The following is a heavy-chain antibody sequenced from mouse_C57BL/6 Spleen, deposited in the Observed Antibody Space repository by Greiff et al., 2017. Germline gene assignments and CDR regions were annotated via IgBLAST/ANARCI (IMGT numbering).Heavy chain of an antibody. Sequence: DVKLVESGGGLVKPGGSLKLSCAASGFTFSDYGMHWVRQAPEKGLEWVAYISSGSSTIYYADTVKGRFTISRDNAKNTLFLQMTSLRSEDTAMYYCARGGYYVSYYFDYWGQGTTLTVSS. J-gene: IGHJ2*01. CDR1: GFTFSDYG. CDR3: ARGGYYVSYYFDY. D-gene: IGHD2-3*01. CDR2: ISSGSSTI. V-gene: IGHV5-17*01.